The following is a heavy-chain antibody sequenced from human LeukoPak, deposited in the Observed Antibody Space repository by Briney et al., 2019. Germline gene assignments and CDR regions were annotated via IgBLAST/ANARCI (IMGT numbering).Heavy chain of an antibody. CDR2: ISGSGVST. Sequence: GGSLRLSCAASGFTFSTYAISWVRQAPGKGLQWVSAISGSGVSTYYADSVRGRVTISRDNSKNTVYLQMNGLGDDDTDVYYCARTNYDILAYWGQGTLVTVSS. J-gene: IGHJ4*02. CDR1: GFTFSTYA. CDR3: ARTNYDILAY. V-gene: IGHV3-23*01. D-gene: IGHD3-9*01.